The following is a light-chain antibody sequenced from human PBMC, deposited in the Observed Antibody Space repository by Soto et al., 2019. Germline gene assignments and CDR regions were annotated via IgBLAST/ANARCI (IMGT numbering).Light chain of an antibody. J-gene: IGKJ1*01. V-gene: IGKV1-39*01. Sequence: DIQMTQSPSSLSASVGDRVIITCRASRDIVTSLNWYQQHPGKGPKILIYAASTLQRGVPSRFSGSGSATDFNLTISSLQHEDYATYYCQQSYSSRTFGQGTTVEIK. CDR1: RDIVTS. CDR2: AAS. CDR3: QQSYSSRT.